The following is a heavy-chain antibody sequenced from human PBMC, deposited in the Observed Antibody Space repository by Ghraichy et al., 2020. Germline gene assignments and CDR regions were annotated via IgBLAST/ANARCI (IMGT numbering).Heavy chain of an antibody. CDR1: GFTFSSYS. Sequence: GGSLRLSCAASGFTFSSYSMNWVRQAPGKGLEWVSSISSSSSYIYYADSVKGRFTISRDNAKNSLYLQMNSLRAEDTAVYYCARVQRTDRYGDYCCYYGIDVWGQGTTVTVSS. CDR3: ARVQRTDRYGDYCCYYGIDV. CDR2: ISSSSSYI. V-gene: IGHV3-21*01. D-gene: IGHD4-17*01. J-gene: IGHJ6*02.